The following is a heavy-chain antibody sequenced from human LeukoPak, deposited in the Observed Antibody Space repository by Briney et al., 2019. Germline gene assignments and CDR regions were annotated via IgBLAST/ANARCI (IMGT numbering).Heavy chain of an antibody. CDR2: ISSSSSYI. CDR3: ARGAMVRGVIMGPFDY. J-gene: IGHJ4*02. V-gene: IGHV3-21*01. CDR1: GFTFSSYS. D-gene: IGHD3-10*01. Sequence: GGSLRLSCAASGFTFSSYSMNWVRQAPGKGLEWVSSISSSSSYIYYADSVKGRFTISRDNAKKSLYLQMNSLRAEDTAVYYCARGAMVRGVIMGPFDYWGQGTLDTVSS.